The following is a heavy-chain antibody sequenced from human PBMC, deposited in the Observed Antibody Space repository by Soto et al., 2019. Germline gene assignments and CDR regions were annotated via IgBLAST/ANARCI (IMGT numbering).Heavy chain of an antibody. Sequence: ASVKVSCKASSYTFSSYAINWLRQVPGQGLEWMGWIATFNGDTKYAQKFQGRVTMTADTSTSTAYMELTGLKFDDTAVYYCARGGFRSSIRFDYWGQGTLVTVSS. CDR2: IATFNGDT. J-gene: IGHJ4*01. V-gene: IGHV1-18*01. D-gene: IGHD6-6*01. CDR3: ARGGFRSSIRFDY. CDR1: SYTFSSYA.